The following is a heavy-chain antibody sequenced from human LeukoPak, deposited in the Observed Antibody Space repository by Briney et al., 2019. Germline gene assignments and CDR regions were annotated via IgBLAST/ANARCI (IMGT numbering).Heavy chain of an antibody. D-gene: IGHD2-2*01. J-gene: IGHJ4*02. V-gene: IGHV4-59*01. CDR2: IYYSGST. CDR3: ATTHCSSTSCQFDY. CDR1: GGSISSYY. Sequence: PSETLSLTCTVSGGSISSYYWSWIRQPPGKGLEWIGYIYYSGSTNYNPSLKSRVTISVDTSKNQFSLKLSSVTAADTAVYYCATTHCSSTSCQFDYWGQGTLVTVSS.